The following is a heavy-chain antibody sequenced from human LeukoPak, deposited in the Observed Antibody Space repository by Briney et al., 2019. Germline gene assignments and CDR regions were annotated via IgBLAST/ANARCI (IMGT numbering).Heavy chain of an antibody. CDR2: ISVSGGTK. J-gene: IGHJ4*02. V-gene: IGHV3-48*03. CDR1: GFIFSSYE. D-gene: IGHD5-24*01. CDR3: TRDRMATNPPFSH. Sequence: GGSLRLSCAASGFIFSSYEMNWVRQAPGKGLEWVSYISVSGGTKYYADSVRGRFTISRDNAKNSVYLQMNSLRAEDTAVYYCTRDRMATNPPFSHWGQGTLVTVSS.